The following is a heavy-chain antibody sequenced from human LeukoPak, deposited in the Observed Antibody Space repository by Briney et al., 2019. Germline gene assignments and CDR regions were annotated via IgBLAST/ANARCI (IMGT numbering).Heavy chain of an antibody. CDR1: GFIFDTHD. CDR3: AKPSGSGVDY. V-gene: IGHV3-30*02. CDR2: IRSDGYHT. D-gene: IGHD1-26*01. J-gene: IGHJ4*02. Sequence: GGSLRLPCGASGFIFDTHDMHWVRQAPGKGLEWVAFIRSDGYHTYYADSVKGRFTITRDNSKNTLYLQMNSLRLEDMAVYYCAKPSGSGVDYWGRGTRVTVSS.